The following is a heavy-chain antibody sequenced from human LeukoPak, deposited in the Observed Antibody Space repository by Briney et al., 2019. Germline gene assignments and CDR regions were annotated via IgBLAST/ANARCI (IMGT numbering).Heavy chain of an antibody. D-gene: IGHD5-18*01. V-gene: IGHV3-33*01. CDR3: ARADTAMATYYFDY. CDR1: GFTFSSYG. CDR2: IWYDGSNK. J-gene: IGHJ4*02. Sequence: GSLRLSCAASGFTFSSYGMHWVRQAPGKGLEWVAVIWYDGSNKYYADSVKGRFTISRDNSKNTLYLQMNSLRAEDTAVYYCARADTAMATYYFDYWGQGTLVTVSS.